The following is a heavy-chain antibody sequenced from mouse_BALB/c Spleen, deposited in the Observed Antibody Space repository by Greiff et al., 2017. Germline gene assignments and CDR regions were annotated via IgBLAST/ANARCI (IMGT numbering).Heavy chain of an antibody. D-gene: IGHD1-2*01. CDR1: GYSITSDYA. CDR3: ASITTDAMDY. Sequence: EVQLQQSGPGLVKPSQSLSLTCTVTGYSITSDYAWNWIRQFPGNKLEWMGYISYSGSTSYNPSLKSRISITRDTSKNQFFLQLNSVTTEDTATYYCASITTDAMDYWGQGTSVTVSS. J-gene: IGHJ4*01. V-gene: IGHV3-2*02. CDR2: ISYSGST.